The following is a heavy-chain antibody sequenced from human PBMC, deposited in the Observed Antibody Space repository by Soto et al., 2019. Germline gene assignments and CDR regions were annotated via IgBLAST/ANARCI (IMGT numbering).Heavy chain of an antibody. V-gene: IGHV3-33*05. D-gene: IGHD3-16*01. Sequence: QVQLVASGGGVVQPGTSLRLSCVGSGFTFRSYVIHWVRQAPGKGLEWVALTSYDGSNNFYGDSVKGRFTISRDNSRNTVELQMDSLRREDTALYYCARWGTTGGLDVWGQGTLVSVSS. J-gene: IGHJ4*02. CDR2: TSYDGSNN. CDR1: GFTFRSYV. CDR3: ARWGTTGGLDV.